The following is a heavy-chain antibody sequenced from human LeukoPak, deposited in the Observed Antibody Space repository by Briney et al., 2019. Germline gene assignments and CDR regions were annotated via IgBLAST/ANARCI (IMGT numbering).Heavy chain of an antibody. CDR3: ASIVGASRIPFDY. Sequence: GGSLRLSCAGSGFTFSSYSMNWVRQAPGKGLEWVSSISSSSSYIYYADSVKGRFTISRDNAKNSLYLQMNSLRAEDTAVYYCASIVGASRIPFDYWGQGTLVTVSS. CDR2: ISSSSSYI. CDR1: GFTFSSYS. V-gene: IGHV3-21*01. D-gene: IGHD1-26*01. J-gene: IGHJ4*02.